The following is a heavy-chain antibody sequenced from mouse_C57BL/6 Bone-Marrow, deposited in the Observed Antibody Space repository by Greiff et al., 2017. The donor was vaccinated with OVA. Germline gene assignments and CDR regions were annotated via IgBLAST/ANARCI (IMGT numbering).Heavy chain of an antibody. Sequence: QVQLQQPGAELVMPGASVKLSCKASGYTFTSYWMHWVKQRPGQGLEWIGEIDPSDSYTNYNQKFKGKSTLTVDKSSSTAYMQLSSLTSEDSAVYYCARYSSGPGYFDYWGQGTTLTVSS. CDR3: ARYSSGPGYFDY. D-gene: IGHD3-2*02. CDR2: IDPSDSYT. CDR1: GYTFTSYW. V-gene: IGHV1-69*01. J-gene: IGHJ2*01.